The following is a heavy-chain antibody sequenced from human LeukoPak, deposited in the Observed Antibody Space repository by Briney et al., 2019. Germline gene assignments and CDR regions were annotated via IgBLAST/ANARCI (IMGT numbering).Heavy chain of an antibody. Sequence: GGALRLSCAASGFTFSSCWMHWVRQAPGQGLVWVSRIVSDGSGTRYADSVRGRFTISRDNAKNTLYLQMNRLRAEDTALYYCARGGIPTEALGDAFDMWGQGTMVTVSS. J-gene: IGHJ3*02. D-gene: IGHD1-26*01. V-gene: IGHV3-74*01. CDR2: IVSDGSGT. CDR3: ARGGIPTEALGDAFDM. CDR1: GFTFSSCW.